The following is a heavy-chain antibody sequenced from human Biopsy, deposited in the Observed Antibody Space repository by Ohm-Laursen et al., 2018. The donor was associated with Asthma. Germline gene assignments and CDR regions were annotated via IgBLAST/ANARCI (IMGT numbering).Heavy chain of an antibody. CDR2: ITDTSRYI. V-gene: IGHV3-21*01. CDR1: GFTFSHYN. Sequence: SLRLSCAASGFTFSHYNMNWVRQAPGKGLEWVSSITDTSRYIKYADSVKGRFTISRDNAKNSLYLQMNSLRAEDTAVYYCARDGPEQPTDLDYWGPGTLVTVSS. D-gene: IGHD1-14*01. J-gene: IGHJ4*03. CDR3: ARDGPEQPTDLDY.